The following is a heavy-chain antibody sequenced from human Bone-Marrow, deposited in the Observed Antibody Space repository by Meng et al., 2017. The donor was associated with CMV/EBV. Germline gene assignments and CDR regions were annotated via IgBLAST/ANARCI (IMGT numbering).Heavy chain of an antibody. CDR2: IYYSGST. J-gene: IGHJ1*01. CDR3: ARDSGSSSWPNFQH. CDR1: GGSISSGDYY. V-gene: IGHV4-30-4*08. D-gene: IGHD6-13*01. Sequence: SCTVSGGSISSGDYYWSWIRQPPGKGLEWIGYIYYSGSTYYNPSLKSRVTISVDTSKNQFSLKLSSVTAADTAVYYCARDSGSSSWPNFQHWGQGTLVTVSS.